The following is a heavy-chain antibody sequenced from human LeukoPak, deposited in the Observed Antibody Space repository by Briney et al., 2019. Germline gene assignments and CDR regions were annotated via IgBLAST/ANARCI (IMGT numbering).Heavy chain of an antibody. CDR3: AKSVTTMVRGYFDY. Sequence: GGSLRLSCAASGFTFRSYGMPWVRQAPGKGLEWVAFIRYDGSNKYYADTVKGRFTISRDNSKNTLYLQMNSLRAEDTAVYYCAKSVTTMVRGYFDYWGQGTLVTVSS. CDR1: GFTFRSYG. CDR2: IRYDGSNK. J-gene: IGHJ4*02. V-gene: IGHV3-30*02. D-gene: IGHD3-10*01.